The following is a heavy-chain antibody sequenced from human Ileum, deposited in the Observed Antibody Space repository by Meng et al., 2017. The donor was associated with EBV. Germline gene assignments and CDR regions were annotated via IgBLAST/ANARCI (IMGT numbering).Heavy chain of an antibody. J-gene: IGHJ1*01. Sequence: VHVRSSGPALANPYEPPSLACPFRGDSLTNHNWWAWVRQPPGKGLEWIGEIPHRGSSAYHPPLKSRVSMSIDQSKNQFSLKLTSVTAADTAVYHCLRGSGGSVWGQGTLVTVSS. CDR1: GDSLTNHNW. CDR2: IPHRGSS. V-gene: IGHV4-4*02. D-gene: IGHD3-10*01. CDR3: LRGSGGSV.